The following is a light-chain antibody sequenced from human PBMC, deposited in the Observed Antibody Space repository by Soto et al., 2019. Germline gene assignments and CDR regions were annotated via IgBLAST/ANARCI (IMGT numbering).Light chain of an antibody. CDR3: TSYTSSSTLYV. CDR2: DVS. CDR1: SSDVGGYNY. J-gene: IGLJ1*01. Sequence: QSVLTQPASVSGSPGQSITISCTGTSSDVGGYNYVSWDQQQPGKAPKLMIYDVSNRPSGVSNRFSGSKSGNTASLTISGLQAEDEADYYCTSYTSSSTLYVFGTGTKLTVL. V-gene: IGLV2-14*01.